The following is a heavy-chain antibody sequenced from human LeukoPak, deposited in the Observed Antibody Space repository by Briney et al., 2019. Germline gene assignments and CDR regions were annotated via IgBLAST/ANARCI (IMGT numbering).Heavy chain of an antibody. CDR2: ISSTGSTK. J-gene: IGHJ5*02. D-gene: IGHD3-22*01. Sequence: GGSLRLSCVTSGFTFSSHEMNWVRQAPGKGLEWISYISSTGSTKDHADSVKGRFTIPRENAKNSLYLQMNSLRVEDTGFYYCATHPDYDLGAFDPWGQGTLVTVSS. V-gene: IGHV3-48*03. CDR1: GFTFSSHE. CDR3: ATHPDYDLGAFDP.